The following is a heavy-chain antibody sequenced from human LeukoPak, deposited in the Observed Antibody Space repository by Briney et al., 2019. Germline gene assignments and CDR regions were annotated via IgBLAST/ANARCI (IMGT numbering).Heavy chain of an antibody. CDR2: SYYSGST. V-gene: IGHV4-30-4*07. Sequence: SQTLSLTCAVSGGSISSGGYSWSWIRQPPGKGLEWIGYSYYSGSTYYNPSLKSRVTISVDTSKNQFSLKLTSVTAADTAVYYCARALLDAFDIWGQGTMVTVSS. J-gene: IGHJ3*02. D-gene: IGHD2-21*01. CDR1: GGSISSGGYS. CDR3: ARALLDAFDI.